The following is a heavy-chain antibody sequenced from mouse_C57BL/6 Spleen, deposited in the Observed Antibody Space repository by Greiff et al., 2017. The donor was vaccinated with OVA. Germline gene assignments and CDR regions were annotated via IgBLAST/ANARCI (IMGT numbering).Heavy chain of an antibody. CDR1: GFTFSSYT. CDR2: ISGGGGNT. CDR3: AKTGTGVYAMDY. J-gene: IGHJ4*01. V-gene: IGHV5-9*01. Sequence: EVKVVESGGGLVKPGGSLKLSCAASGFTFSSYTMSWVRQTPEKRLEWVATISGGGGNTYYPDSVKGRFTISRDNAKNTLYLQMSSLRSEDTALYYCAKTGTGVYAMDYWGQGTSVTVSS. D-gene: IGHD4-1*01.